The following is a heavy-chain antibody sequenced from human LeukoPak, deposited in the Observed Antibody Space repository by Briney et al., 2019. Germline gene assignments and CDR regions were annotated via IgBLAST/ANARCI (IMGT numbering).Heavy chain of an antibody. CDR3: AKVSGNDDYGGNVLDY. CDR2: ISGSGGST. J-gene: IGHJ4*02. V-gene: IGHV3-23*01. D-gene: IGHD4-23*01. Sequence: GGSLRLSCAASGFTFSSYAMSWVRQAPGKGLEWVSAISGSGGSTYYADSVKGRFTISRDNSKNTLYLQMNSLRAEDTAVYYCAKVSGNDDYGGNVLDYWDQGTLVTVSS. CDR1: GFTFSSYA.